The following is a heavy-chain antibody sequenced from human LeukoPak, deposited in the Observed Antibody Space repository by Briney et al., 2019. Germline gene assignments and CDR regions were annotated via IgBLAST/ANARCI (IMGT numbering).Heavy chain of an antibody. CDR3: AREIGEWSRDAFDI. Sequence: SVKVSCKASGGTFSSYAISWVRQAPGQGLEWMGRIIPILGIANYAQKFQGRVTITADKSTSTAYMELSSLRSGDTAVYYCAREIGEWSRDAFDIWGQGTMVTVSS. V-gene: IGHV1-69*04. CDR2: IIPILGIA. J-gene: IGHJ3*02. D-gene: IGHD3-10*01. CDR1: GGTFSSYA.